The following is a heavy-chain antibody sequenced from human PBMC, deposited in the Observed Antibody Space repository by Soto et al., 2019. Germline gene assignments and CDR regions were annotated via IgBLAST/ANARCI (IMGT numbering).Heavy chain of an antibody. CDR1: GGSISSGGYY. D-gene: IGHD3-3*01. CDR3: ARGLTIFGVVITFYYYGMNV. J-gene: IGHJ6*02. CDR2: IYYSGST. Sequence: ASETLSLTCTVSGGSISSGGYYWSWIRQHPGKGLEWIGYIYYSGSTYYNPSLKSRVTISVDTSKNQFSLKLSSVTAADTAVYYCARGLTIFGVVITFYYYGMNVWGQGTTVTVSS. V-gene: IGHV4-31*03.